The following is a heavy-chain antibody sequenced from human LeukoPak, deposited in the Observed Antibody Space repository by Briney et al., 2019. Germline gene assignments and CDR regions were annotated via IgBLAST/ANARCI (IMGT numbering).Heavy chain of an antibody. CDR1: GGSISSSSYY. V-gene: IGHV4-61*02. CDR2: IYPSGNT. CDR3: ARGGGLILDY. J-gene: IGHJ4*02. Sequence: SETLSLTCTVSGGSISSSSYYWSWIRQPAGKALEWIGRIYPSGNTNYNPSLKSRVSISLDTSKNQFSLKLSSVTAADTAVYYCARGGGLILDYWGQGTLVTVSS. D-gene: IGHD2-8*01.